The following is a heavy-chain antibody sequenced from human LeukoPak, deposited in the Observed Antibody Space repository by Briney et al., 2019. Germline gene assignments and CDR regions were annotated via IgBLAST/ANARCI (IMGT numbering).Heavy chain of an antibody. V-gene: IGHV4-39*07. CDR1: GVSLSTSAYY. J-gene: IGHJ4*02. Sequence: PSETLSLTCTVSGVSLSTSAYYWGWIRQPPGKGLEWIGSIYYRGNNYYNPSLKSRVTISVDTSKNQFSLKLTSVTAADTAVYYCARANRYDLYFDYWGQGTLVTVSS. CDR3: ARANRYDLYFDY. CDR2: IYYRGNN. D-gene: IGHD5-12*01.